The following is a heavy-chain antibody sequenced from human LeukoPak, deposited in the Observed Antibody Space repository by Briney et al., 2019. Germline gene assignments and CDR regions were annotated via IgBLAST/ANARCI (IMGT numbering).Heavy chain of an antibody. CDR1: GGSISSYY. Sequence: SETLSPTCTVSGGSISSYYWSWIRQPPGKGLEWIGYIYYSGSTNYNPSLKSRVTISVDTSKNQFSLKLSSVTAADTAVYYCARDRSSYYFDYRGRGTLVTVSS. CDR2: IYYSGST. V-gene: IGHV4-59*01. CDR3: ARDRSSYYFDY. J-gene: IGHJ4*02. D-gene: IGHD6-6*01.